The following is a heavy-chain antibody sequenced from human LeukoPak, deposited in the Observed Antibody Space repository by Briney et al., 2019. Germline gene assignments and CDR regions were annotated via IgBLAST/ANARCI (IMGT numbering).Heavy chain of an antibody. CDR1: GFTFSSYG. V-gene: IGHV3-33*01. D-gene: IGHD1-26*01. CDR2: IWYDEGNK. J-gene: IGHJ4*02. CDR3: ARGGWELTTSYYFDY. Sequence: GGSLRLSCAASGFTFSSYGMHWVRQAPGKGLEWVAVIWYDEGNKYYADSVKGRFTISRDNSKNTLYLQMNSLRAEDTAVYYCARGGWELTTSYYFDYWGQGTLVTVSS.